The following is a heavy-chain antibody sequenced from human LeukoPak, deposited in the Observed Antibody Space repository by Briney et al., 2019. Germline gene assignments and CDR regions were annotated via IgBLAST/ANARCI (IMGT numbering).Heavy chain of an antibody. CDR1: GYTFTGYY. D-gene: IGHD2-15*01. J-gene: IGHJ4*02. CDR2: INPNSGGT. V-gene: IGHV1-2*06. CDR3: ARILLYCSGGSCSDY. Sequence: ASVKVSCKASGYTFTGYYMHWVRQAPGQGLEWMGRINPNSGGTNYAQKFQGRVTKTRDTSISTAYMELSRLRSDDTAVYYCARILLYCSGGSCSDYWGQGTLVTVSS.